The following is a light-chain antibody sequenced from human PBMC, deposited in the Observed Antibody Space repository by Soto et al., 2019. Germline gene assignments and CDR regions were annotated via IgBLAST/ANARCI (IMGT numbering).Light chain of an antibody. CDR2: GSN. CDR1: SSNIGAGYV. CDR3: QSYDSGLPWV. J-gene: IGLJ3*02. Sequence: QSVLTQPPSVSGAPGQRVTIFCTGTSSNIGAGYVVHWYQQLPGTVPKLLIYGSNNRPSGVPDRFSGSKSGTSASLAITGLQADDEATYYCQSYDSGLPWVFGGGTKLTVL. V-gene: IGLV1-40*01.